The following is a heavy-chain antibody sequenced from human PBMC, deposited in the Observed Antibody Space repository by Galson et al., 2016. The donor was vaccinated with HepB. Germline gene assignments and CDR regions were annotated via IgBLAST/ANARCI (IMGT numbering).Heavy chain of an antibody. Sequence: SLRLSCAASGFTFSNYAMHWVRQAPGKGLEWVAVMSHDGSNKYYADSVKGRFTISRDNAKNSLYLQMNSLSVEDTAIYYCAAQLGRRAGFDYWGQGILVIVS. V-gene: IGHV3-30*04. D-gene: IGHD1-1*01. CDR3: AAQLGRRAGFDY. J-gene: IGHJ4*02. CDR2: MSHDGSNK. CDR1: GFTFSNYA.